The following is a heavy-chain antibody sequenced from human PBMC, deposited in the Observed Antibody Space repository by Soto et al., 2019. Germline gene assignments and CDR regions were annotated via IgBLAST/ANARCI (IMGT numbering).Heavy chain of an antibody. CDR1: GGSIRSGGYS. V-gene: IGHV4-31*03. CDR2: IYYSGST. J-gene: IGHJ1*01. Sequence: QVQLQESGPGLVKPSQTLSLTCTVSGGSIRSGGYSWSWIRQHPGKRLEWIGYIYYSGSTYYNPSLKSRVTISVDTSKNQFSLKLSSVTAADTAVYYCARAVSGDYGEFQHWGQGTLVTVFS. D-gene: IGHD4-17*01. CDR3: ARAVSGDYGEFQH.